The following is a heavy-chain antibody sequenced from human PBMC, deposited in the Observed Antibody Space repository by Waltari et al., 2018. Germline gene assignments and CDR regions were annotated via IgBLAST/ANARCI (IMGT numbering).Heavy chain of an antibody. CDR2: IYYSGST. D-gene: IGHD3-22*01. CDR3: ARQALAYYYDSSGYPDYYYYYMDV. CDR1: GGSISSSSYY. V-gene: IGHV4-39*01. J-gene: IGHJ6*03. Sequence: QLQLQESGPGLVKPSETLSLTCTVSGGSISSSSYYWGWIRQPPGKGLEWIGSIYYSGSTYYNPSLKSRVTISVDTSKTQFSLKLSSVTAADTAVYYCARQALAYYYDSSGYPDYYYYYMDVWGKGTTVTVSS.